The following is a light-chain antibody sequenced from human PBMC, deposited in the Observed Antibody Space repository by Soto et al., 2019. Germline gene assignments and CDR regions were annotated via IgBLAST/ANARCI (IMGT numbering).Light chain of an antibody. CDR1: QSVSSSY. CDR2: GGS. J-gene: IGKJ1*01. Sequence: EIVMTQSPATLSVSPGERATLSCRASQSVSSSYLAWYQQKHGQXHRLLIYGGSSRASGIPDRFSGSGSGTDGTITISRVEPEDCEVYGCQQYGRSPWTFGQGTKVDIK. V-gene: IGKV3-20*01. CDR3: QQYGRSPWT.